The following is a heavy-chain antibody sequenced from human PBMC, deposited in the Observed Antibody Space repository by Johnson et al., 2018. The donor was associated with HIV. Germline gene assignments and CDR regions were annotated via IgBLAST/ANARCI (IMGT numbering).Heavy chain of an antibody. Sequence: VQLVESGGGLVQPGGSLRLSCAASGFTFSSYWMHWVRQAPGKGLVWVSRINSDGSSTRYADSVKGRFTISRDNAKNTLYLQMNSLRAEDTALYYCARATWSENAFDIWGQGTMVTVSS. CDR1: GFTFSSYW. V-gene: IGHV3-74*01. CDR2: INSDGSST. CDR3: ARATWSENAFDI. J-gene: IGHJ3*02. D-gene: IGHD2-8*01.